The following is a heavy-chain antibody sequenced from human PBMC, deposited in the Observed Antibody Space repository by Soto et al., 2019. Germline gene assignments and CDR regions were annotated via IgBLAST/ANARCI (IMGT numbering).Heavy chain of an antibody. CDR2: IYYSGST. CDR3: ARDGVYDFWSGYARTNWYFDL. CDR1: GGSISSGGYY. V-gene: IGHV4-31*03. D-gene: IGHD3-3*01. Sequence: QVQLQESGPGLVKPSQTLSLTCTVSGGSISSGGYYWSWIRQHPGKGLEWIGYIYYSGSTYYNPSLKSRVTISVDPAKNQFALKLSSVTAADTAVYYCARDGVYDFWSGYARTNWYFDLWGRGTLVTVSS. J-gene: IGHJ2*01.